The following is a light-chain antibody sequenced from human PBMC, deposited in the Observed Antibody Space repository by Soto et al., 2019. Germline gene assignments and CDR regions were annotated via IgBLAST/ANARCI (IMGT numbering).Light chain of an antibody. Sequence: EIVLTRSPATLSLSPGERATLSCRASQSVSSYLAWYQQKPGQAPRLLIYDASDRATGIPARFSGSASGTDFTLTISSLEPEDFAVYYCQQRSNWPPYTFGQGTKLEI. CDR3: QQRSNWPPYT. V-gene: IGKV3-11*01. CDR2: DAS. CDR1: QSVSSY. J-gene: IGKJ2*01.